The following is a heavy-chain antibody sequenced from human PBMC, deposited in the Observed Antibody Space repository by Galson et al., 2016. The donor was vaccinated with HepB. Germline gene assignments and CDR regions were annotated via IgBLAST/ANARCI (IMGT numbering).Heavy chain of an antibody. Sequence: SLRLSCAASGFTVGSFAMNWVRQAPGKGLEWVSAISASGGTTFYADSVKGRFTISRDSSRNTLYLQMNSLRVEDTAIFYCATSLVAASRDWYFDLWGRGTLVTVSS. D-gene: IGHD1-26*01. CDR2: ISASGGTT. CDR3: ATSLVAASRDWYFDL. CDR1: GFTVGSFA. V-gene: IGHV3-23*01. J-gene: IGHJ2*01.